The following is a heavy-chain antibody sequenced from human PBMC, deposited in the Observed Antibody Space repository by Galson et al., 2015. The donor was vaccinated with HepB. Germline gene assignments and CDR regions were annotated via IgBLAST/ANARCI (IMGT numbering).Heavy chain of an antibody. V-gene: IGHV3-23*01. CDR2: ISGDGGVT. CDR1: GFTFTRYA. Sequence: SLRLSCAASGFTFTRYAITWVRQAPGKGLEYISSISGDGGVTYYADSVKGRFTITRDNSKNTVHLQVNSLRAEDTAVYFCAKVAIRGATPHYFDYWGQGILVTVSS. CDR3: AKVAIRGATPHYFDY. D-gene: IGHD3-10*01. J-gene: IGHJ4*02.